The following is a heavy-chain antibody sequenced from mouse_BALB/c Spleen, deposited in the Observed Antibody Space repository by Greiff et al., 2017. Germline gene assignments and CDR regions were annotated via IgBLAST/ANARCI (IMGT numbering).Heavy chain of an antibody. J-gene: IGHJ2*01. CDR2: IDPANGNT. CDR1: GFNIKDTY. CDR3: APQDGSYYCDY. V-gene: IGHV14-3*02. D-gene: IGHD1-1*02. Sequence: VQLKQSGAELVKPGASVKLSCTASGFNIKDTYMHWVKQRPEQGLEWIGRIDPANGNTKYDPKFQGKATITADTSSNTAYLQLSSLTSEDTAVYYCAPQDGSYYCDYWGQGTTLTVSS.